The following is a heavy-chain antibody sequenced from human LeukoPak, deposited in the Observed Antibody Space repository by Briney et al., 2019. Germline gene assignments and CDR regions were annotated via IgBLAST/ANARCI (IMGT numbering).Heavy chain of an antibody. CDR2: IYYSGST. Sequence: SETLSLTCTVSGGSISSSSHYWDWIRQPPGKGLEWIGSIYYSGSTYYNPSLKSRVTISVDTSKNQFSLKLSSVTAADTAVYYCARRSYSYGLGYFDYWGQGTLVTVSS. J-gene: IGHJ4*02. CDR3: ARRSYSYGLGYFDY. D-gene: IGHD5-18*01. V-gene: IGHV4-39*01. CDR1: GGSISSSSHY.